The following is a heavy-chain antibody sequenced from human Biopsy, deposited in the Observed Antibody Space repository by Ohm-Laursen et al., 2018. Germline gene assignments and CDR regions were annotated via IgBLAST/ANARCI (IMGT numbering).Heavy chain of an antibody. CDR3: ARVPAYPSIDGYYGLDL. J-gene: IGHJ6*02. Sequence: SVTASCKASGYTFAGYYLHWVRQAPGHGLEWMGWINPNRGNANYAQSFQGRLTVTRDTSISTAYMELTSLTFDDTAIYYCARVPAYPSIDGYYGLDLWGQGTTVIVSS. D-gene: IGHD3-9*01. CDR1: GYTFAGYY. CDR2: INPNRGNA. V-gene: IGHV1-2*02.